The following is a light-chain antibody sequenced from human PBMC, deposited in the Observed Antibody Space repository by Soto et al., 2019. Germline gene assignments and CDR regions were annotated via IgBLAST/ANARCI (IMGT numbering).Light chain of an antibody. J-gene: IGKJ1*01. V-gene: IGKV3-15*01. Sequence: DIVLTQSPGTLSLSPGQRATLSCRASQSVSNKLVWYQQKPGQAPRLLIYAASTRATGIPARFSGSGSETEFTLTISSLQSEDVAVYYCQQYAKWPKTFGQGTKVDIK. CDR3: QQYAKWPKT. CDR1: QSVSNK. CDR2: AAS.